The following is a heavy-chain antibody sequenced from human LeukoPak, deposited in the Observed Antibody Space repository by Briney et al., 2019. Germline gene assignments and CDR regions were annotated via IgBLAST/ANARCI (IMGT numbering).Heavy chain of an antibody. CDR3: AGDGTPIYSSGWVYMDV. D-gene: IGHD6-25*01. Sequence: GGSLRLSCAASGFSFSTYEMNWVRQAPGKGLEWISYTSASGTLTHYADSVEGRFTISRDNAKNSLYLQMNSLRGEDTAVYYCAGDGTPIYSSGWVYMDVWGKGTTVTISS. V-gene: IGHV3-48*03. J-gene: IGHJ6*04. CDR1: GFSFSTYE. CDR2: TSASGTLT.